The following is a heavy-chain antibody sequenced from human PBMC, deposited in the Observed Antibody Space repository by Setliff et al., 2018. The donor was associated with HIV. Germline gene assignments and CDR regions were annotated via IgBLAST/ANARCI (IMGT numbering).Heavy chain of an antibody. J-gene: IGHJ6*03. V-gene: IGHV3-74*01. D-gene: IGHD2-15*01. CDR3: AKDKFSDKTYYMDV. Sequence: GGSLRLSCEGPGFTFSSYEMNWVRQAPGEGLVWVSRTNEDGSTTNYADSVKGRFTISRDNAKNSLYLQMNSLRAEDTALYYCAKDKFSDKTYYMDVWGKGTTVTVSS. CDR2: TNEDGSTT. CDR1: GFTFSSYE.